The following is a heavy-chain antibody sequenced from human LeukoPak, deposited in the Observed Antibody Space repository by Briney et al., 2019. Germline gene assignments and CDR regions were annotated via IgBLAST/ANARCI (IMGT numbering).Heavy chain of an antibody. J-gene: IGHJ4*02. D-gene: IGHD2/OR15-2a*01. Sequence: SETLSLTCTVSFGSINSYYRSWIRQPPGKGLEWIGYIYYSGSTNYNPSLKSRVTISVDTSKNQFSLKLSSVTAADTAIYYCARGTRINYFDDWGQGTLVTVSS. V-gene: IGHV4-59*08. CDR1: FGSINSYY. CDR3: ARGTRINYFDD. CDR2: IYYSGST.